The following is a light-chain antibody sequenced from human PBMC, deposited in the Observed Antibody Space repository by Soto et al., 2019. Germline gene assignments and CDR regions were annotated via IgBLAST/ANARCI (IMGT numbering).Light chain of an antibody. V-gene: IGKV3-15*01. CDR2: GAS. J-gene: IGKJ1*01. CDR3: QQYNNWPGT. CDR1: QSVSSN. Sequence: EIEMTQSPATLSVSPGERATLTCRASQSVSSNLAWYQQKPGQAPRLLIYGASTRDTGIPARFSGSGSGTDFTLTISSLQSEDFAVYYCQQYNNWPGTFGQGTKVEIK.